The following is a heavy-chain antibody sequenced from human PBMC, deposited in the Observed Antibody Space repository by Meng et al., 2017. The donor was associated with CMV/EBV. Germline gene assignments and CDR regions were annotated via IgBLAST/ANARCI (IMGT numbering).Heavy chain of an antibody. D-gene: IGHD6-19*01. Sequence: SGPTLVKPTQTLTLTCTFSGFSLSTSGVGVGWIRQPPGKALEWLALIYWNDDKRYSPSLKSRLTITKDTSKNQVVLTMTNMDPVDTAKYYCAHRLSRQWPFDYWGQGTLVTVSS. V-gene: IGHV2-5*01. CDR2: IYWNDDK. CDR1: GFSLSTSGVG. CDR3: AHRLSRQWPFDY. J-gene: IGHJ4*02.